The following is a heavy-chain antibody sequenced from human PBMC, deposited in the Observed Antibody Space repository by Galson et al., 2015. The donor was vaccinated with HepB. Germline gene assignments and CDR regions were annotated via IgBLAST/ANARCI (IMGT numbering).Heavy chain of an antibody. CDR1: GFTFNSCG. CDR2: ISSSSSTM. CDR3: ARDPGIAVAGPPN. V-gene: IGHV3-48*01. Sequence: SLRLSCAASGFTFNSCGMNWLRQAPGKGLEWVSYISSSSSTMYYADSVKGRFTISRDNAKNSVYLQMNSLRAEDTAVYYCARDPGIAVAGPPNWGQGTLVTVSS. D-gene: IGHD6-19*01. J-gene: IGHJ4*02.